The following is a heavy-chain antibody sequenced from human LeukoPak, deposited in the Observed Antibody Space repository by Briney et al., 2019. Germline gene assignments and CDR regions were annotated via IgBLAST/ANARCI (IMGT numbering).Heavy chain of an antibody. D-gene: IGHD3-10*02. CDR1: GFTFSNYA. CDR2: IRYDGIIK. J-gene: IGHJ6*04. V-gene: IGHV3-30*02. CDR3: AELGITMIGGV. Sequence: GGSLRLSCAASGFTFSNYAMHWVRQAPGKGLEWVTFIRYDGIIKYYADSVKGRFTISRDNAKNSLYLQMNSLRAEDTAVYYCAELGITMIGGVWGKGTTVTISS.